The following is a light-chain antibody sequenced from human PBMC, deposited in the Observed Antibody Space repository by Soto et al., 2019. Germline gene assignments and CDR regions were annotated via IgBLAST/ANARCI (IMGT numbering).Light chain of an antibody. CDR2: SDS. CDR3: QVWDSLSDHPV. J-gene: IGLJ2*01. V-gene: IGLV3-21*04. Sequence: SYELTLPPSVSVPQGKTATITCGGDNIGDKIVHWYQQKPGQAPVLVIHSDSDRPSGIPVRFSGSNFGNTATLTISRVEAGDEADYFCQVWDSLSDHPVFGAGTKLTVL. CDR1: NIGDKI.